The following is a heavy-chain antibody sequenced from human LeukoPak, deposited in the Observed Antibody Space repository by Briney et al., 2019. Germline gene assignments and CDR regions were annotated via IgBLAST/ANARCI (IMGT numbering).Heavy chain of an antibody. V-gene: IGHV3-23*01. CDR1: GFTFSNYA. J-gene: IGHJ4*02. Sequence: GGSLRLSCVASGFTFSNYAMSWIRQAPGKGLEWVSSISVGGTTTYYADSVKGRFSISRDNSENTLYLQMNGLRADDTAVYSCAKSFTSSSSDYWGQGTLVTVSS. D-gene: IGHD6-13*01. CDR2: ISVGGTTT. CDR3: AKSFTSSSSDY.